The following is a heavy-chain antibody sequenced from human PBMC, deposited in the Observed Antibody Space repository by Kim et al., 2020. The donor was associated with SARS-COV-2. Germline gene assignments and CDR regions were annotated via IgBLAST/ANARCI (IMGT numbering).Heavy chain of an antibody. CDR1: GGSFSGYY. J-gene: IGHJ6*02. CDR3: ARVLLYRGYYDVEYYYGMDV. Sequence: SETLSLTCAVYGGSFSGYYWSWIRQPPGKGLEWIGEINHSGSTNYNPSLKSRVTISVDTSKNQFSLKLSSVTAADTAVYYCARVLLYRGYYDVEYYYGMDVWGQGTTVTVSS. CDR2: INHSGST. D-gene: IGHD3-22*01. V-gene: IGHV4-34*01.